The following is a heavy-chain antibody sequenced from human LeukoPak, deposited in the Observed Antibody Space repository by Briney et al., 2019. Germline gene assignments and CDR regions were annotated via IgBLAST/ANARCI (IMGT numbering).Heavy chain of an antibody. J-gene: IGHJ4*02. CDR3: ARAFAAGDY. Sequence: GGSLRLSCAASGFTFSGYEMNWVRQAPGKGLEWVSYISSSGSTIYYADSVKGRFTISRDNAKNSLYLQMNSLRAEDTAVYYCARAFAAGDYWGQGTLVTVSS. CDR2: ISSSGSTI. CDR1: GFTFSGYE. V-gene: IGHV3-48*03. D-gene: IGHD2-15*01.